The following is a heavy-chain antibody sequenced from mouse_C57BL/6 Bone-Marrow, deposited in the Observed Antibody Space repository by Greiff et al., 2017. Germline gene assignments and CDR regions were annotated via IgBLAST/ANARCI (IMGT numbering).Heavy chain of an antibody. CDR2: IYIGNGYT. J-gene: IGHJ2*01. CDR3: ARTWPYYYGSSPFDY. Sequence: EVQLQQPGAELVRPGSSVKMSCKTSGYTFTSYGINWVKQRPGQGLEWIGYIYIGNGYTEYNEKFKGKATLTSDTSSSTAYMQLSSLTSEDSAIYFCARTWPYYYGSSPFDYWGQGTTLTVSS. D-gene: IGHD1-1*01. CDR1: GYTFTSYG. V-gene: IGHV1-58*01.